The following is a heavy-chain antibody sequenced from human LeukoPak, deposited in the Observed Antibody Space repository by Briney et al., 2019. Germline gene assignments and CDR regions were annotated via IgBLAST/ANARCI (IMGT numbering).Heavy chain of an antibody. Sequence: GGSLRLSCAASGFSFSRHAMYCVPQAPGKGLEWVSAISGNGSGTDYADSVKGRFTISRDNSKNTVYMHMNTLRAEDTALYFCAKYVRGYNRPVDYWGQGTRVTVSS. D-gene: IGHD3-10*02. J-gene: IGHJ4*02. V-gene: IGHV3-23*01. CDR1: GFSFSRHA. CDR3: AKYVRGYNRPVDY. CDR2: ISGNGSGT.